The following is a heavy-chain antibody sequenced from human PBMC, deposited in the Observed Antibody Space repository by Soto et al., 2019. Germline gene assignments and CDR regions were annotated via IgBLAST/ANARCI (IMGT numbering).Heavy chain of an antibody. CDR3: ARFPTPHGALDYYYGMDV. CDR2: IDPSDSYT. CDR1: GYSFTSYW. J-gene: IGHJ6*02. Sequence: GESLKISCKGSGYSFTSYWISWVRQMPGKGLEWMGRIDPSDSYTNYSPSLQGHVTISADKSISTAYLQWSSLKASDTAMYYCARFPTPHGALDYYYGMDVWGQGTTVTVSS. D-gene: IGHD3-10*01. V-gene: IGHV5-10-1*01.